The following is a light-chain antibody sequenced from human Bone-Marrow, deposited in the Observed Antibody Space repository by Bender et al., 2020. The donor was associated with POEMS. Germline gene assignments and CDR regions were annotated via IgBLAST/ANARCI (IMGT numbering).Light chain of an antibody. CDR1: SSNFGNNA. Sequence: QSVLTQPPSASGTPGQSVTISCSGTSSNFGNNAANWYQHVPGTAPKLLIYINNQRPSGVPDRFSASTSGTSASLAISGLHSDDEADYYCSSWDDSLNGWVFGGGTKLTVL. CDR3: SSWDDSLNGWV. CDR2: INN. J-gene: IGLJ3*02. V-gene: IGLV1-44*01.